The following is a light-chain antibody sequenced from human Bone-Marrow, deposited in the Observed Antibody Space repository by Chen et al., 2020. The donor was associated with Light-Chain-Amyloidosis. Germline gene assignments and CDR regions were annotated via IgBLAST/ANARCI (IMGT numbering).Light chain of an antibody. CDR1: NIGSTS. V-gene: IGLV3-21*02. CDR3: QVWDRSSDRPV. Sequence: SYLLTQPSSVSVAPGQTATIACGGNNIGSTSVHWYQQTPGQAPLLVVYDDSDRPSGIPERWSGYNAGNTATLTISMVEAGDEADYYCQVWDRSSDRPVFGGGTKLTVL. CDR2: DDS. J-gene: IGLJ3*02.